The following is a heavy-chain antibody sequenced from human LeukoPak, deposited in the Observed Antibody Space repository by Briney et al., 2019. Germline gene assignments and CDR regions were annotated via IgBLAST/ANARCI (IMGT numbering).Heavy chain of an antibody. CDR1: GFTFSNAW. D-gene: IGHD6-25*01. V-gene: IGHV3-15*01. CDR3: TTPLAAADAFDI. Sequence: GGSLRLTCAASGFTFSNAWMSWVRQAPGKGLEWVGRIKSKTDGGTTDYAAPVKGRFTISRDDSKNTLYLQMNSLKTEDTAVYYSTTPLAAADAFDIWGQGTMVTVSS. CDR2: IKSKTDGGTT. J-gene: IGHJ3*02.